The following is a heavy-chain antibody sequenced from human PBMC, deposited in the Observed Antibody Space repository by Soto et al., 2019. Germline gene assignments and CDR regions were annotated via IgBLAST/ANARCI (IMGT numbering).Heavy chain of an antibody. CDR2: IYYSGST. V-gene: IGHV4-59*08. CDR1: GGSISSYY. J-gene: IGHJ4*02. CDR3: ARAIGAVAAHFDY. Sequence: SETLSLTCTVSGGSISSYYWSWIRQPPGKGLEWIGYIYYSGSTNYNPSLKSRVTISVATSKNQFSLKLSSVTAADTAVYYCARAIGAVAAHFDYWGQGTLVTVSS. D-gene: IGHD6-19*01.